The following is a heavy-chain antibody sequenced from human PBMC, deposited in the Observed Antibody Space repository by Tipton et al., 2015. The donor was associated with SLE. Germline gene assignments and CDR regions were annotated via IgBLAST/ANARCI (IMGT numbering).Heavy chain of an antibody. V-gene: IGHV1-8*02. D-gene: IGHD5-24*01. Sequence: QSGAEMKKPGASVKVSCKASGYTFTSYDIHWVRQATGQRLEWMGWMNPNSGNTGYAQKFAGRVSMTRDTSINTAYMELSSLRSGNPPVYYCAKGEVCFSQSMANFFDYWAQGPLFPVSS. J-gene: IGHJ4*02. CDR2: MNPNSGNT. CDR1: GYTFTSYD. CDR3: AKGEVCFSQSMANFFDY.